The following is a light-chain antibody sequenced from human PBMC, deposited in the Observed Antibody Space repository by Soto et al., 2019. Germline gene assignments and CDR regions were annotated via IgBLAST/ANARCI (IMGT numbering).Light chain of an antibody. J-gene: IGLJ3*02. CDR2: EVS. CDR1: SGDIGFYNY. V-gene: IGLV2-8*01. Sequence: QSALTQPPSASGSPGQSVTISCTGPSGDIGFYNYVSWYQQHPGNAPKLMIYEVSKRPSGAPDRFSGSKSVNTASLTVSGLQAEDEADYYCSSYASSNNAWVFGGGTQRTVL. CDR3: SSYASSNNAWV.